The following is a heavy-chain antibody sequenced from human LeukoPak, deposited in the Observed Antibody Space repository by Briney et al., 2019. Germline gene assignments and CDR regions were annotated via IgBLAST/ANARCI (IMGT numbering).Heavy chain of an antibody. Sequence: GSLRLSCAASGFTFSSYSMNWVRQPPGKGLEWIGEINHSGSTNYNPSLKSRVTISVDTSKNQFSLKLSSVTAADTAVYYCARGNYDFWSGPRRYYGMDVWGQGTTVTVSS. V-gene: IGHV4-34*01. CDR1: GFTFSSYS. D-gene: IGHD3-3*01. CDR2: INHSGST. J-gene: IGHJ6*02. CDR3: ARGNYDFWSGPRRYYGMDV.